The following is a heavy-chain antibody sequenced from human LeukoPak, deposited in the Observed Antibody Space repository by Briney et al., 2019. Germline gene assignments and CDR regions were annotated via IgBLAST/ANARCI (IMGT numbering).Heavy chain of an antibody. CDR1: GFTFSSYT. J-gene: IGHJ4*02. V-gene: IGHV3-23*01. Sequence: PGGSLRLSCAVSGFTFSSYTMIWVRQAPGKALEWVSVIGTRGDGIHYADSVKGRFTISRDDSKNTLYLQMNSLRAEDTAVYYCARDPNWGSGYWGQGTLVTVSS. CDR2: IGTRGDGI. CDR3: ARDPNWGSGY. D-gene: IGHD7-27*01.